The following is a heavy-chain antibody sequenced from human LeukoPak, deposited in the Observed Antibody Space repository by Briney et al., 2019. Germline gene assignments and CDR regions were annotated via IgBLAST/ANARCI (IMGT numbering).Heavy chain of an antibody. V-gene: IGHV1-18*01. CDR1: GYTFTNYG. D-gene: IGHD5-18*01. Sequence: GASVKASCEASGYTFTNYGVSWVRQAPGQELEWMGWISGYNANTVYAQKFEGRVTMTTDTSTSTAYMELRSLRSDDTAVYYCARDGYSYGTYYYYYMDVWGKGTTVTVSS. J-gene: IGHJ6*03. CDR3: ARDGYSYGTYYYYYMDV. CDR2: ISGYNANT.